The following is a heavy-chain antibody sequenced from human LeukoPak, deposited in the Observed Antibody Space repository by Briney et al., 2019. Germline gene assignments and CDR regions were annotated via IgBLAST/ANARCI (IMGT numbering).Heavy chain of an antibody. V-gene: IGHV3-21*04. CDR2: ISDSSNYI. J-gene: IGHJ3*02. CDR3: AREAIAVAGSRAFDI. D-gene: IGHD6-19*01. CDR1: GFTFSNYN. Sequence: GGSLRLSCAASGFTFSNYNMNWVRQAPGKGLEWVSSISDSSNYIYYADSVKGRFTISRDNSKNTLYLQMNSLRAEDTAVYYCAREAIAVAGSRAFDIWGQGTMVTVSS.